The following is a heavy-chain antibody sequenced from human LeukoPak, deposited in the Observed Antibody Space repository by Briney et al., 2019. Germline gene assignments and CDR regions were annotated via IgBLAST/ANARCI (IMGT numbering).Heavy chain of an antibody. Sequence: ASVKVSCKASGGTFSSYAISWVRQATGQGLEWMGWMNPNSGRTGYAQNFQGRITITRNTSISTAYMELSSLRSEDTAVYYCTRETSSRYFDYWGQGTLVTVSS. CDR1: GGTFSSYA. J-gene: IGHJ4*02. V-gene: IGHV1-8*03. CDR2: MNPNSGRT. CDR3: TRETSSRYFDY.